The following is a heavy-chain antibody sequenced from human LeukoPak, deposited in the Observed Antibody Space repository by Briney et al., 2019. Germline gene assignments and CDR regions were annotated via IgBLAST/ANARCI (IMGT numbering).Heavy chain of an antibody. CDR1: GYTFTSYY. J-gene: IGHJ6*04. V-gene: IGHV1-46*01. D-gene: IGHD3-10*01. CDR2: INPSGGST. Sequence: ASVKVSCKASGYTFTSYYMHWVRQAPGQGLEWMGIINPSGGSTSYAQKFQGRVTMTRDTSTSTVYMELSSLRSEDTAVYYCAGDKVGQGYYGSGSYYNGYYYYGMDVWGKGTTVTVSS. CDR3: AGDKVGQGYYGSGSYYNGYYYYGMDV.